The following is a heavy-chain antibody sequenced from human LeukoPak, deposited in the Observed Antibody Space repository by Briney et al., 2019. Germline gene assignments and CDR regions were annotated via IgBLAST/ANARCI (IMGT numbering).Heavy chain of an antibody. Sequence: THSETLSLTCAVYGGSFSGYYWSWIRQPPGKGLEWIGYIYYSGSTNYNPSLKSRVTISVDTSKNQFSLKLSSVTAADTAVYYCARHRYSNSAWNYYYYYMDVWGKGTTVTVSS. CDR1: GGSFSGYY. D-gene: IGHD4-11*01. V-gene: IGHV4-59*08. J-gene: IGHJ6*03. CDR3: ARHRYSNSAWNYYYYYMDV. CDR2: IYYSGST.